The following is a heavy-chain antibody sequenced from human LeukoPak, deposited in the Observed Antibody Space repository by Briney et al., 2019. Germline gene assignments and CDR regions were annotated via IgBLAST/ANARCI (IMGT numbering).Heavy chain of an antibody. V-gene: IGHV6-1*01. Sequence: SQTLSLTCAISGDSVSSNSAAWNWIRQSPSRGLEWLGRTYYRSKWYNDYAVSVKSRITINPDTSKNQFSLQLNSVTPEDTAVYYCASSHYSGSYYYYYYMDVWGKGTTVTVSS. CDR2: TYYRSKWYN. J-gene: IGHJ6*03. CDR1: GDSVSSNSAA. CDR3: ASSHYSGSYYYYYYMDV. D-gene: IGHD1-26*01.